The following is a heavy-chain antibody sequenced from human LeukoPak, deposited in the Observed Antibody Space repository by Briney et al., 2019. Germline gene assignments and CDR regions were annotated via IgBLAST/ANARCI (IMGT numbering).Heavy chain of an antibody. V-gene: IGHV4-61*02. CDR2: IYTSGSA. D-gene: IGHD4-17*01. CDR3: AREKTTVTKEIFDY. CDR1: DGSVTSGSYY. J-gene: IGHJ4*02. Sequence: PSETLSLTCAVSDGSVTSGSYYWSWVRQPAGKALEWIGRIYTSGSADHNPSLKSRVNISLDTSKNQFSLRLSSVTAADTAVYYCAREKTTVTKEIFDYWGQGTLVTVSS.